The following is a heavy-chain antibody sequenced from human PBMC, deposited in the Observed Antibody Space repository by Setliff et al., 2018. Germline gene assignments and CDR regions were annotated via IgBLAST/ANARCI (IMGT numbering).Heavy chain of an antibody. Sequence: SVKVSCKASGGTFSSYAISWVRQAPGQGLEWMGRIIPIFGTANYAQKFQGRVTITADKSTSTAYMELSSLRSEDTAVYYCARDRPPYYYDSSGYYYSAGNFDYWRQGTLVTVSS. CDR3: ARDRPPYYYDSSGYYYSAGNFDY. D-gene: IGHD3-22*01. CDR2: IIPIFGTA. V-gene: IGHV1-69*06. J-gene: IGHJ4*02. CDR1: GGTFSSYA.